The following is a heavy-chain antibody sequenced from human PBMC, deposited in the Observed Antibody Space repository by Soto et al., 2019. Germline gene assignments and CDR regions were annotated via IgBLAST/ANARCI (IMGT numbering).Heavy chain of an antibody. CDR2: INYSGSNI. Sequence: GKSQRLSYAGSGFTFRNSEMFWVRQAPGKGLEWVSKINYSGSNIYYSKSVKGRFTISRDNAKNSLYLQMNSLTDEDTAIYFCASEALCGADCYFFEYWGPGTLVTVSS. CDR3: ASEALCGADCYFFEY. D-gene: IGHD2-21*02. V-gene: IGHV3-48*03. J-gene: IGHJ4*02. CDR1: GFTFRNSE.